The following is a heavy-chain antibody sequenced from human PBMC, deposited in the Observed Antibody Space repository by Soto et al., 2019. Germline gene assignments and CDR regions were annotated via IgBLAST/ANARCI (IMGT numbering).Heavy chain of an antibody. CDR1: GFSLSTSGVG. Sequence: QITLKESGPTVVKPTQTLTLNCTFSGFSLSTSGVGVGWNRKPPGKALECLAVIYWDDNKRYSPSLKSRLTITKDTSKNQVVLTMTNMDPVDTATYYCAHRRINYAMDVWGQGTTVTVSS. V-gene: IGHV2-5*02. CDR3: AHRRINYAMDV. D-gene: IGHD2-15*01. J-gene: IGHJ6*02. CDR2: IYWDDNK.